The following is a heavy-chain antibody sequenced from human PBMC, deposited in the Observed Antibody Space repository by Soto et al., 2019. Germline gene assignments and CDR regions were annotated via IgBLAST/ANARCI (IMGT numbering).Heavy chain of an antibody. Sequence: SVKVSCKASGYTCTVYYMHCVVRSPLRWREGMGWINPNSGGTNYAQKFQGWVTMTRDTSISTAYMELSRLRSDDTAVYYCARSPGYYYDSSGYYQTDAFDIWGQGTMVTVSS. CDR3: ARSPGYYYDSSGYYQTDAFDI. J-gene: IGHJ3*02. CDR1: GYTCTVYY. V-gene: IGHV1-2*04. CDR2: INPNSGGT. D-gene: IGHD3-22*01.